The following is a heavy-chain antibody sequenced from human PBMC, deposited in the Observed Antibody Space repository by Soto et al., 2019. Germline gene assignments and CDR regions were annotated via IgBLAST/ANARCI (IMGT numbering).Heavy chain of an antibody. Sequence: EVQLVESGGGLVQPGGSLRLSCAASGFTFSLYSMSWVRQAPGKGLEWVSYISRSSTGIHYAVSVKGRVTISRDDATNSMQLQMNSLRDGDTAVYYCARAVTWGLDVWGQGTTVSISS. CDR3: ARAVTWGLDV. V-gene: IGHV3-48*02. CDR2: ISRSSTGI. D-gene: IGHD3-10*01. J-gene: IGHJ6*02. CDR1: GFTFSLYS.